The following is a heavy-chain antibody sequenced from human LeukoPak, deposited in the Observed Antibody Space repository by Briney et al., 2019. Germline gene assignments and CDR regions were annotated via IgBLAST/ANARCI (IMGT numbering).Heavy chain of an antibody. Sequence: GGSLRLSCEVSGFSISNIYMSWLRQAPGKGPEWVSLVYSDGVTRYADSVQGRFTISRDNSKNTVYLQMNNLRVEDTAVYHCVRDRAEGRAWVEFDPWGQGILVTVSS. J-gene: IGHJ5*02. CDR3: VRDRAEGRAWVEFDP. CDR1: GFSISNIY. CDR2: VYSDGVT. V-gene: IGHV3-66*02.